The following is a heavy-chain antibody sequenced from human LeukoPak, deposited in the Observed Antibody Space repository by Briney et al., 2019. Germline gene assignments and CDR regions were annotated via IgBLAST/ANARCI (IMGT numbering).Heavy chain of an antibody. CDR3: AKDHAHSLDY. J-gene: IGHJ4*02. V-gene: IGHV3-30*18. CDR1: GFTFSTYG. CDR2: ISYDGSNK. Sequence: QTGGSLRLSCAASGFTFSTYGMHWVRQAPGKGLEWVAVISYDGSNKYYADSVKGRFTISRDNSKNTLYLQMNSLRAEDTAVYYCAKDHAHSLDYWGQGTLVTVSS.